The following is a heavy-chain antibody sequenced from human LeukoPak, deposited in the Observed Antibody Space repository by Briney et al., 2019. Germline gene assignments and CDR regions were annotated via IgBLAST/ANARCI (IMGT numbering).Heavy chain of an antibody. CDR3: ARVLGFGEPSYYFDY. V-gene: IGHV3-48*03. J-gene: IGHJ4*02. CDR1: GFTLSSYE. D-gene: IGHD3-10*01. Sequence: GGSLRLSCAASGFTLSSYEMNWVRQAPGKGLERVSYISSSGSTIYYADSVKGRFTISRDNAKNSLYLQMNSLRAEDTAVYYCARVLGFGEPSYYFDYWGQGTLVTVSS. CDR2: ISSSGSTI.